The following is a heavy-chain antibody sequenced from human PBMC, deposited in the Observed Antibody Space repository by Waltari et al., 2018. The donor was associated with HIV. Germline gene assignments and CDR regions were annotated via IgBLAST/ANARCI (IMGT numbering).Heavy chain of an antibody. CDR1: G. Sequence: GLNWLRQVPGQGLEWMGGIVPLLGTATYAQIFQGRVTITADEVTTTTHMELSSLTSEDTALYYCARLGGGNGDRYWHFDLWGRGTLVTVSS. D-gene: IGHD2-21*01. V-gene: IGHV1-69*01. J-gene: IGHJ2*01. CDR3: ARLGGGNGDRYWHFDL. CDR2: IVPLLGTA.